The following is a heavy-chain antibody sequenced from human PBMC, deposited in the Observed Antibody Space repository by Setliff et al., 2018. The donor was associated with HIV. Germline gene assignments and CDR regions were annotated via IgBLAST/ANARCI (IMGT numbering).Heavy chain of an antibody. CDR2: INTNTGSP. V-gene: IGHV7-4-1*02. Sequence: ASVKVSCKASGYTLVNYAMNWVRQAPGQGLEWMGWINTNTGSPTYAQAFPGRFVFSVDTSVTTAYLQISSLKAEDTAVYYCARALYGDYGGDINWFDPWGQGTLVTVSS. CDR1: GYTLVNYA. D-gene: IGHD4-17*01. CDR3: ARALYGDYGGDINWFDP. J-gene: IGHJ5*02.